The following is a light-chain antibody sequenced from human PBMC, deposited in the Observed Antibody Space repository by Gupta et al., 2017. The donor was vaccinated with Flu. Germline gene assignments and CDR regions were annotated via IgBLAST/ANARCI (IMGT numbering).Light chain of an antibody. CDR2: LEGSGSY. Sequence: QPVLTQSSSASASLGSSVKLTCTLSSGHNSYIIAWHQQQPGKAPRFLMKLEGSGSYSKGSGVPDRFSGSSSGADRNLTIANPQDEDEDDYYCETWDSDTYVFGTGTKVTVL. J-gene: IGLJ1*01. V-gene: IGLV4-60*02. CDR1: SGHNSYI. CDR3: ETWDSDTYV.